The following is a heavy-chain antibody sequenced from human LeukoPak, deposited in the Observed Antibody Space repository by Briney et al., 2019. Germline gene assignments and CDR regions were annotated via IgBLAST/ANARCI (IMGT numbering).Heavy chain of an antibody. D-gene: IGHD3-3*01. J-gene: IGHJ4*02. CDR1: GFTFSSYA. Sequence: GGSLRLSCAASGFTFSSYAMSWVRQAPGKGLEWVSYISSSSSTISYADSVKGRFTISRDNAENSLYLQMNSLRAEDTAVYYCARAGDFYFKDWGQGTLVTVSS. V-gene: IGHV3-48*01. CDR2: ISSSSSTI. CDR3: ARAGDFYFKD.